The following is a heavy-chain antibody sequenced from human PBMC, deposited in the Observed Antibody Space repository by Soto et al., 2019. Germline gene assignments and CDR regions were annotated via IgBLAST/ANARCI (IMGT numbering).Heavy chain of an antibody. J-gene: IGHJ6*02. CDR1: GFTFSDYW. D-gene: IGHD3-10*01. Sequence: EVQLVESGGGLVQPGGSLRLSCAASGFTFSDYWIHWVRQAPGKGLMWVSRIKGDGGTTNYADSVKSRFTVSRDNAKNTLYLQMNSLRAEDTALYYCARGIRGHYGKDVWGQGTTVSVSS. CDR3: ARGIRGHYGKDV. V-gene: IGHV3-74*01. CDR2: IKGDGGTT.